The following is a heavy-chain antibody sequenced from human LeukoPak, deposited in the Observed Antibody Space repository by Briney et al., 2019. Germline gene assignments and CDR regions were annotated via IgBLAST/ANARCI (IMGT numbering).Heavy chain of an antibody. J-gene: IGHJ4*02. CDR1: GLTVSTYS. CDR2: INSGSSYI. CDR3: ARTYYYDNSAVFGH. D-gene: IGHD3-22*01. Sequence: GGSLRLSCAASGLTVSTYSMNWVRQAPGKGLEWVSSINSGSSYINYADSVRGRFTISRDNAKNSLYLQMNSLRAEDTAVYYCARTYYYDNSAVFGHWGQGALVTVSS. V-gene: IGHV3-21*01.